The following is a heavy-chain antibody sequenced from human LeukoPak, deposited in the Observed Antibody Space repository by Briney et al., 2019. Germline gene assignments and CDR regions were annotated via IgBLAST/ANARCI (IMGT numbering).Heavy chain of an antibody. CDR1: GYTFTNYY. CDR3: AREGAAEAKNFDY. Sequence: GASVKVSFKASGYTFTNYYIHRMRQAPGQGLEWVGIINLNAVTTRYAQKFQGRITVTRDTSTSTVYMELSSLRSEDTAVYFCAREGAAEAKNFDYWGQGTLVIVSS. V-gene: IGHV1-46*01. J-gene: IGHJ4*02. D-gene: IGHD6-25*01. CDR2: INLNAVTT.